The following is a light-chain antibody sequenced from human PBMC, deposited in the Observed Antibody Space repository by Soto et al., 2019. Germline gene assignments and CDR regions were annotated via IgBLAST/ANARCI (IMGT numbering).Light chain of an antibody. Sequence: EIVMTQSPATLSVSPGERATLSCRASQSVNRNLAWYQQKFGQAPRLLIYAASTSATGIPARFSGSGSETEFTLSISSVQSEDFAIYYCQQYNNWWTFGQGTKVEI. CDR3: QQYNNWWT. V-gene: IGKV3-15*01. CDR2: AAS. CDR1: QSVNRN. J-gene: IGKJ1*01.